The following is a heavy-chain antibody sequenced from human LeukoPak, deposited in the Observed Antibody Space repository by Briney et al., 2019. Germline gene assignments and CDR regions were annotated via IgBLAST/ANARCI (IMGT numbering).Heavy chain of an antibody. D-gene: IGHD5-12*01. V-gene: IGHV3-30*18. Sequence: GGSLRLSCAASGFTFSSYGMHWVRQAPGKGLEWVAVISYDGSNIYYADSVKGRFTISRDNSKNTLYLQMNSLRAEDTAVYYCAKDSDGYDYFDYWGQGTLVTVSS. J-gene: IGHJ4*02. CDR2: ISYDGSNI. CDR1: GFTFSSYG. CDR3: AKDSDGYDYFDY.